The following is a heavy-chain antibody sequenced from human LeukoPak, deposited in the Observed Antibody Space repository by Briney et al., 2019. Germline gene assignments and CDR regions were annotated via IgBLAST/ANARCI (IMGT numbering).Heavy chain of an antibody. CDR3: ARDLTIFGVAADY. CDR1: GFTFSSYE. CDR2: ISSSGSTI. V-gene: IGHV3-48*03. J-gene: IGHJ4*02. Sequence: PGGSLRLSCAASGFTFSSYEMNWVRQAPGKGLEWVSYISSSGSTIYYADSVKGRFTISRDNAKNSLYLQMNSLRAEDTAVYYCARDLTIFGVAADYWGQGTLVTVSS. D-gene: IGHD3-3*01.